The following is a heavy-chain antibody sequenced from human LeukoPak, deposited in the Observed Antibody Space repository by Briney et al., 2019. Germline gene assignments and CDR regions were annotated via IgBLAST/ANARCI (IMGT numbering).Heavy chain of an antibody. V-gene: IGHV4-39*01. CDR3: ARHNSGSYYWGGFEI. D-gene: IGHD1-26*01. CDR2: IYHTGST. Sequence: SETLSLTCSVSGGSISSSLYYWAWIRQTPGKGLEWIRSIYHTGSTYYNPSLKSRVTISVDTAKNQLSVKLSSVTTADTAVFYCARHNSGSYYWGGFEIWGQGTTVTVSS. J-gene: IGHJ3*02. CDR1: GGSISSSLYY.